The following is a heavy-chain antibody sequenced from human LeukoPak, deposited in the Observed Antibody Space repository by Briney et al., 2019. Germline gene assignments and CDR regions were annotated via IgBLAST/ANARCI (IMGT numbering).Heavy chain of an antibody. CDR1: GGSISSSSYY. V-gene: IGHV4-39*01. D-gene: IGHD6-13*01. CDR2: IYYSGST. J-gene: IGHJ1*01. Sequence: SETLSLTCTVSGGSISSSSYYWGWIRQPPGKGLEWIGSIYYSGSTYYNPSLKSRVIISVDTSKNQFSLKLSSVTAADTAVYYCARPGSSEYFQHWGQGTLVTVSS. CDR3: ARPGSSEYFQH.